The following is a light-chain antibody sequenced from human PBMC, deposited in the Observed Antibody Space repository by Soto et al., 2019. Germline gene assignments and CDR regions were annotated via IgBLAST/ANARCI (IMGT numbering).Light chain of an antibody. Sequence: DIQMTQSPSSLSASVGDRVIITCRASRSISNYLLWYQQMPGKAPKLLISAASSLQSGVPARFSGSGSGTEFSLTISNLQPEDFATYFCQQSYGTPYTFGQGTKL. J-gene: IGKJ2*01. CDR1: RSISNY. CDR2: AAS. CDR3: QQSYGTPYT. V-gene: IGKV1-39*01.